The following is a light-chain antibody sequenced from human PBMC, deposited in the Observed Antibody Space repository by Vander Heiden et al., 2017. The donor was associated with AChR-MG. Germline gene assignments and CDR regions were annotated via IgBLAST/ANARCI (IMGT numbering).Light chain of an antibody. CDR1: QSLVGSDGNTY. V-gene: IGKV2-30*01. CDR2: KVS. J-gene: IGKJ1*01. Sequence: DVVMTQSPLSLPVTLGQPASISCRSSQSLVGSDGNTYLNWFQQRPGQSPRRLIYKVSNRDSGVPDRFSGSGSGTDFTLKISRVEAEDVGVYYCMQGTHWPPWTFGQGTKVEIK. CDR3: MQGTHWPPWT.